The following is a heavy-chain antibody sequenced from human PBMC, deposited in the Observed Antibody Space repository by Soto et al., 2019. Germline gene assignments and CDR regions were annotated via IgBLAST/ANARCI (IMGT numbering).Heavy chain of an antibody. D-gene: IGHD3-10*01. CDR2: ISGSGGST. J-gene: IGHJ3*02. V-gene: IGHV3-23*01. CDR3: AKYYYGSGSYYGGDAFDI. CDR1: GFTFISYA. Sequence: PGGSLRLSCAASGFTFISYAMSWGRQAPGKGLGWVSAISGSGGSTYYSDSVKGRFTIPRDNSKNTLYLQMTSLRAEETAVYYCAKYYYGSGSYYGGDAFDIWGQGTMVTVSS.